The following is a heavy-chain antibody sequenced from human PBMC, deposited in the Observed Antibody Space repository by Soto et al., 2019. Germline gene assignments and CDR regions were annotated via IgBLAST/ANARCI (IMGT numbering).Heavy chain of an antibody. CDR1: GYTFTSYA. V-gene: IGHV1-3*01. CDR3: GRGSWTSGFDP. CDR2: INAGNGNT. J-gene: IGHJ5*02. Sequence: QVQLVQSGAEVKKPGASVKVSCKASGYTFTSYAMHWVRQAPGQRLEWMGWINAGNGNTKYSQKFQGRVTITRDTYASTDYMELSSLRSEDTDIYYCGRGSWTSGFDPWGQGNLVTVSS. D-gene: IGHD3-10*01.